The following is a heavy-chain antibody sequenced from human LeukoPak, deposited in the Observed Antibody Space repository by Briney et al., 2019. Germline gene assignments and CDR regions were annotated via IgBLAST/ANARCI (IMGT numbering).Heavy chain of an antibody. Sequence: ASVKVSCKASGYTFTTYYMHWVRQAPGQGLEWMGIINPSSGSTGYAQKFQGRVTMTRDTSTSTVYMELSSLRSEDTAAYYCATSETVGTTTGRRVLDYWGQGTLVTVSS. V-gene: IGHV1-46*01. CDR1: GYTFTTYY. CDR3: ATSETVGTTTGRRVLDY. D-gene: IGHD1-26*01. J-gene: IGHJ4*02. CDR2: INPSSGST.